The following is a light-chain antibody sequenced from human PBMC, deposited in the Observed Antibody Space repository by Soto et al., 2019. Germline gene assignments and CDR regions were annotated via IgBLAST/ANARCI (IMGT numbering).Light chain of an antibody. J-gene: IGKJ2*01. Sequence: EVVMTQSPLSLPVTLGQPASISCRSSQSLAYIDGNTYLTWFHQRPGQSPRRLIYYVSNRDSGVPDRFSGSGSGTDFTRKISMVEAEDAGIYYCMQSTHWPPYTFGQGTKLEIK. CDR2: YVS. CDR1: QSLAYIDGNTY. CDR3: MQSTHWPPYT. V-gene: IGKV2-30*01.